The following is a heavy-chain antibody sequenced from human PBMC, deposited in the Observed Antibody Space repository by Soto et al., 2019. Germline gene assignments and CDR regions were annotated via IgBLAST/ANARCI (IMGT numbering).Heavy chain of an antibody. J-gene: IGHJ4*02. D-gene: IGHD3-10*01. CDR3: VYGSGSYPY. Sequence: GGSLRLSCAASGLMFSDSYMSWIRQAPGKGLEWVSYISSSGSTIYYADAVKGRFTISRDNAKSSLFLQMNSLRVEDTALYYCVYGSGSYPYWGQGTLVTVSS. CDR1: GLMFSDSY. CDR2: ISSSGSTI. V-gene: IGHV3-11*01.